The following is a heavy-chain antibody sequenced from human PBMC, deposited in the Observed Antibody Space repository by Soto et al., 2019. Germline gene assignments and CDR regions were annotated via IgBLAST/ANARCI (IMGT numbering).Heavy chain of an antibody. D-gene: IGHD6-19*01. CDR1: VWSLTRYG. CDR3: TRDIEQWLERLGLDS. J-gene: IGHJ4*02. V-gene: IGHV1-18*01. Sequence: VTVSRLACVWSLTRYGFGWVGQAPGQQLKWMGWINTYSRNTYYIKKFQDRVSMTADTLTTTAYMELRELRSDEPAVYYCTRDIEQWLERLGLDSGGKETLATV. CDR2: INTYSRNT.